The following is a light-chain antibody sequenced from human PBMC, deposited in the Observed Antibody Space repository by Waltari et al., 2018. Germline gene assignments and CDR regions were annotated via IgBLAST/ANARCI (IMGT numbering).Light chain of an antibody. V-gene: IGKV3-20*01. Sequence: EIVLTQSPGTLSLSPGARATLSCRAPQSVRNKYLAGYHQEPGPAPRLLMFVASTRATGIPDRFSGSGSGTDFTLTISRLEPEDIAVYYCHQYGSTPVTFGQGTKLEIK. CDR3: HQYGSTPVT. CDR1: QSVRNKY. CDR2: VAS. J-gene: IGKJ2*01.